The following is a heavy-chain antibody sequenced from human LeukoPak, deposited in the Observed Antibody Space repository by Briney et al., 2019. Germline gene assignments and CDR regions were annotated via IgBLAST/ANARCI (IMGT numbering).Heavy chain of an antibody. CDR2: ISSSSSYI. J-gene: IGHJ4*02. Sequence: GGSLRLSCAASGFTFSSYSMNWVRQAPGKGLEWVSSISSSSSYIYYADSVKGRFTISRNNAKNSLFVQMSNLRAEDTAVYYWARLGYSYGYDYWGQETLVPVSS. CDR1: GFTFSSYS. CDR3: ARLGYSYGYDY. D-gene: IGHD5-18*01. V-gene: IGHV3-21*04.